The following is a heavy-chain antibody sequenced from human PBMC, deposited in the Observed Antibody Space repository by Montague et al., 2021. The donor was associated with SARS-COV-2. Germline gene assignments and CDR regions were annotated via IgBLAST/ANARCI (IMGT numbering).Heavy chain of an antibody. CDR2: VNLSGST. V-gene: IGHV4-34*01. CDR1: GGSISGNY. Sequence: SETLSLTCTVYGGSISGNYWSWIRQPPGPGLEWIGIVNLSGSTNYNPSXXSRVTVSVYTSKNQFPLKLSPVTAADTAVYYCARGTEYGSGIYSHYYYDHWGQGTLVTVSS. J-gene: IGHJ4*02. D-gene: IGHD3-10*01. CDR3: ARGTEYGSGIYSHYYYDH.